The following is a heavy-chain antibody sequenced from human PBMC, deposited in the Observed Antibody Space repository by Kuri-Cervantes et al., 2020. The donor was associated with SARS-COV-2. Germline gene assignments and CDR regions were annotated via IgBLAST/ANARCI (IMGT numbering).Heavy chain of an antibody. CDR2: IDWDAEK. J-gene: IGHJ4*02. CDR1: WFSLSTSGMP. Sequence: SGPTLVKPTQTLTLPCTFSWFSLSTSGMPVSWIRQPPGKALEWIARIDWDAEKYYSTSLKTRLTISKDTSTNQVVLTMTNMVPVDTSTYYWARIPLLYCSCTNCLNNTDYWGQGTLVTVSS. CDR3: ARIPLLYCSCTNCLNNTDY. D-gene: IGHD2-2*01. V-gene: IGHV2-70*10.